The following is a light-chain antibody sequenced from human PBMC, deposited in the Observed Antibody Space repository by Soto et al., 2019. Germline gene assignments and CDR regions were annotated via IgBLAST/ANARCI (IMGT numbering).Light chain of an antibody. J-gene: IGKJ4*01. Sequence: DIQLTQSPSFLSASVGDRVTITCRTSQDISSYLAWYQQKPGKAPQLLISAASTLQSGVPSRFSGSGSGTEFTLTICSLQPEDFATYYCQQLYSYPLSFGGGTKVEI. CDR1: QDISSY. CDR3: QQLYSYPLS. V-gene: IGKV1-9*01. CDR2: AAS.